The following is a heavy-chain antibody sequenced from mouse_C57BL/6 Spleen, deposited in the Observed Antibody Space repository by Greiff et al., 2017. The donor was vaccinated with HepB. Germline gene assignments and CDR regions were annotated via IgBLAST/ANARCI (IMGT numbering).Heavy chain of an antibody. J-gene: IGHJ2*01. CDR1: GFSLTSYG. V-gene: IGHV2-2*01. CDR3: AREEGDYFDY. CDR2: IWSGGST. Sequence: VQLQQSGPGLVQPSQSLSITCTVSGFSLTSYGVHWVRQSPGKGLEWLGVIWSGGSTDYNAAFISRLSISKDNSKSQVFFKMNSLQADDTAIYYCAREEGDYFDYWGQGTTLTVSS.